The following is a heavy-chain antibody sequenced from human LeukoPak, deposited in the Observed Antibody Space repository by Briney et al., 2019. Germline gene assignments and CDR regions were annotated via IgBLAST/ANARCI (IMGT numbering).Heavy chain of an antibody. CDR2: VWYDATNK. Sequence: GGSLRLSCAASGFSFSDYGMHWVRQAPGKGLEWVADVWYDATNKHYADSVKGRFTISRDDSKNSLYLQMNSLRAEDTAVYYCARRRGYSYGYVGYWGQGTLVTVSS. D-gene: IGHD5-18*01. CDR3: ARRRGYSYGYVGY. CDR1: GFSFSDYG. V-gene: IGHV3-33*01. J-gene: IGHJ4*02.